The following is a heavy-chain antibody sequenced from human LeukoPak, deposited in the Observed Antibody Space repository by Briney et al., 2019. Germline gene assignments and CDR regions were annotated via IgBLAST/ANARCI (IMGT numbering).Heavy chain of an antibody. CDR1: GFTSSNYA. V-gene: IGHV3-23*01. Sequence: GVSLRLSCAASGFTSSNYAMNWVRHSPGKGLEWVSAISGSGADTYYADSVKGRFTISRDNSKNTLYLQMNSLRAEDTAIYFCAKELRRSPTYYFDYWGQGTLVTVSS. J-gene: IGHJ4*02. D-gene: IGHD2-15*01. CDR2: ISGSGADT. CDR3: AKELRRSPTYYFDY.